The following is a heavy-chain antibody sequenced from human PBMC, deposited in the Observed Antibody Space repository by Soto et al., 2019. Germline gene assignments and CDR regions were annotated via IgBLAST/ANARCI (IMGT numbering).Heavy chain of an antibody. D-gene: IGHD2-2*01. CDR1: GGSISTRSSY. Sequence: SETLSLTCTVSGGSISTRSSYWGWIRQPPGKGLERIGNIYYIGNTNYNPSLKNRVTISVDTSKNQFSLKLSSVTAADTAVYYCARSGVVGDIVVVPAAMSPGYYFDYWGQGTLVTVSS. CDR3: ARSGVVGDIVVVPAAMSPGYYFDY. V-gene: IGHV4-39*01. J-gene: IGHJ4*02. CDR2: IYYIGNT.